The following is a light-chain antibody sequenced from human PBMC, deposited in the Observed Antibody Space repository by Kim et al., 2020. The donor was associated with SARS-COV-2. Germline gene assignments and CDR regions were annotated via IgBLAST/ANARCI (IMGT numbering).Light chain of an antibody. CDR3: QSSDSSDTFWV. Sequence: PGQTARRSGAGDAWPNQYSYWCQQKQGQDPVLVIYEDTERPSGIPERFSGSTSGTTVTLTISGVQAEDEADYYCQSSDSSDTFWVFGGGTQLTVL. CDR1: AWPNQY. CDR2: EDT. J-gene: IGLJ3*02. V-gene: IGLV3-25*03.